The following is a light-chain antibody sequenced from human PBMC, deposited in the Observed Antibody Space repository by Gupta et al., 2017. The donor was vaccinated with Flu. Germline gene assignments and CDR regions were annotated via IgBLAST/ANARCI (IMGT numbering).Light chain of an antibody. J-gene: IGLJ3*02. CDR1: TGAVTSGHF. Sequence: QAVVTHEPSLTVSPGGTVTLTCDSDTGAVTSGHFPYWFQQRPGQAPKTLIYDATNKHSWTPARFSGSLLGGKAALTLSGAQPDDEADYYCLLSYSGAWVFGGGTKLTVL. CDR2: DAT. CDR3: LLSYSGAWV. V-gene: IGLV7-46*01.